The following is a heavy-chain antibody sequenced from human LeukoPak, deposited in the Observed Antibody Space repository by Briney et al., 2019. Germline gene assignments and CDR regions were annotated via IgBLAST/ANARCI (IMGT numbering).Heavy chain of an antibody. CDR1: GFTFSNAW. Sequence: PGGSLRLSCAASGFTFSNAWMSWVRQAPGKGLEWVGRIKSKTDGGTTDYAAPVKGRFTISRGDSKNTLYLQMNSLKTEDTAVYYCTTGEWFGELLNWGQGTLVTVSS. CDR3: TTGEWFGELLN. CDR2: IKSKTDGGTT. D-gene: IGHD3-10*01. V-gene: IGHV3-15*01. J-gene: IGHJ4*02.